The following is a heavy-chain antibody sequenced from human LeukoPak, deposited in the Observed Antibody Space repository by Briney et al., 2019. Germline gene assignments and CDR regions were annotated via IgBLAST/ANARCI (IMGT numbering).Heavy chain of an antibody. Sequence: GGSLRLSCAASGFTFSSYGMHWVRQAPGKGLEWVAFIRYDGSNKYYADSVKGRFTISRDNSKNTLYLQMNSLRAEDTAVYYCARDYYGSGSYPYHFDYWGQGTLVTVSS. D-gene: IGHD3-10*01. CDR2: IRYDGSNK. J-gene: IGHJ4*02. CDR1: GFTFSSYG. V-gene: IGHV3-30*02. CDR3: ARDYYGSGSYPYHFDY.